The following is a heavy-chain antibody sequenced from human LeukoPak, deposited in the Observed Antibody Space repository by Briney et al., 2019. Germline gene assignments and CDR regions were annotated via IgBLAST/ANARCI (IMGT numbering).Heavy chain of an antibody. J-gene: IGHJ4*02. CDR3: ATGDIYWDY. D-gene: IGHD2-15*01. Sequence: ASVKVSCKASGGIFSNYALSWVRQAPGQGLEWMGRIHPNSGGTKYAQNFQGRVTMTRDTSITTAYLELSSLRSDDTAVYYCATGDIYWDYWGQGTQVTVSS. CDR1: GGIFSNYA. CDR2: IHPNSGGT. V-gene: IGHV1-2*02.